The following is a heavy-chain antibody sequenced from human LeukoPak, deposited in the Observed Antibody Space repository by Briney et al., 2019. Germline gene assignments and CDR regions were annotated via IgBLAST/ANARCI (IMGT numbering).Heavy chain of an antibody. CDR3: ARGRYYDSGGLGAFDI. J-gene: IGHJ3*02. CDR2: ISSSGSTI. V-gene: IGHV3-48*03. CDR1: GFTFSSYE. D-gene: IGHD3-22*01. Sequence: GSLRLSCTASGFTFSSYEMNWVRQAPGKGLEWVSYISSSGSTIYYAGSVKGRFTISRDNAKNSLYLKMNSLRAEDTAVYYCARGRYYDSGGLGAFDIWGQGTMVTVSS.